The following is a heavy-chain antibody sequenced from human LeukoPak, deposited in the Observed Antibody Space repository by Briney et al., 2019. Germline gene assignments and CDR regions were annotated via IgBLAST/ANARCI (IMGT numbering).Heavy chain of an antibody. CDR3: ARETRIAAAFDP. CDR1: GGTFSSYA. Sequence: ASVKVSCKASGGTFSSYAISWVRQAPGQGLEWMGGIIPIFGTANYAQKFQGRVTITADESTSTAYMELSSLRSEDTAVYYCARETRIAAAFDPWGQGTLVTVSS. CDR2: IIPIFGTA. J-gene: IGHJ5*02. V-gene: IGHV1-69*13. D-gene: IGHD6-13*01.